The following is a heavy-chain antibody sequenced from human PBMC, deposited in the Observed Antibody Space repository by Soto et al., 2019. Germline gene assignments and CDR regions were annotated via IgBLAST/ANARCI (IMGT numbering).Heavy chain of an antibody. D-gene: IGHD2-15*01. J-gene: IGHJ6*02. CDR3: AKAGYGGEVPPPFYNYGMDV. CDR2: IGGSGSST. Sequence: GESLKISCAASGFTFSSDAMSWVRQAPGKGPEWVSGIGGSGSSTYYDYSVKGRFTISRDNSKDTLYLQMNSLRDEDTATYHCAKAGYGGEVPPPFYNYGMDVWGQGTTVTVSS. V-gene: IGHV3-23*01. CDR1: GFTFSSDA.